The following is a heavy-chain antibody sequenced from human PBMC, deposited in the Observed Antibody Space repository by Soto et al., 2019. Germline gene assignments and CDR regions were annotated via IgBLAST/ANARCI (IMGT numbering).Heavy chain of an antibody. CDR3: AASYYDFWSGYPRDAFDI. CDR1: GFTFTSSA. D-gene: IGHD3-3*01. Sequence: AASVKVSCKASGFTFTSSAVQWVRQARGQRLEWIGWIVVGSGNTNYAQKFQVRVTITRDMSTSTAYMELSSLRSEDTAVYYCAASYYDFWSGYPRDAFDIWGQGTMVTVSS. V-gene: IGHV1-58*01. J-gene: IGHJ3*02. CDR2: IVVGSGNT.